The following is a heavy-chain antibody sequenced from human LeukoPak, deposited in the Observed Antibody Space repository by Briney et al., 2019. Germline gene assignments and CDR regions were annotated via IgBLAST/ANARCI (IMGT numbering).Heavy chain of an antibody. CDR3: ARGGGTYCTNGICYYFDY. D-gene: IGHD2-8*01. Sequence: ASVKVSCKASGYTFIDYYIHWVRQAPGQGLEWMGWISPYSGGTNYAQKFQGRVTMTRDTSIGTAYMELSRLRSDDTAVYSCARGGGTYCTNGICYYFDYWGQGTLVTVSS. J-gene: IGHJ4*02. CDR1: GYTFIDYY. CDR2: ISPYSGGT. V-gene: IGHV1-2*02.